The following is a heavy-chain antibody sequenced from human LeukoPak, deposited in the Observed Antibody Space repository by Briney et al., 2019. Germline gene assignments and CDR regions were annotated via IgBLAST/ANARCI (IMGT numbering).Heavy chain of an antibody. D-gene: IGHD3-16*02. J-gene: IGHJ4*02. V-gene: IGHV1-69*05. CDR2: IIPIFGTA. Sequence: SVKVSCKASGGTFSSYAISWVRQAPGQGLEWMGRIIPIFGTANYAQKFQGRVTITTDESTSTAYVELSSLRSEDTAVYYCAREGVWGSYRFDYWGQGTLVTVSS. CDR3: AREGVWGSYRFDY. CDR1: GGTFSSYA.